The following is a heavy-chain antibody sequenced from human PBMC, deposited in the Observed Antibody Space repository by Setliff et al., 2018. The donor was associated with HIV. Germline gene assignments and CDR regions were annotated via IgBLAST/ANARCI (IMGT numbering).Heavy chain of an antibody. V-gene: IGHV3-48*04. CDR1: GFTFSRYA. CDR3: SRDTFGADDT. D-gene: IGHD3-3*01. CDR2: ISAGSSLI. J-gene: IGHJ4*02. Sequence: GGSLRLSCAASGFTFSRYAMTWVRQAPGKGLEWVAYISAGSSLIYYVESVKGRFTIFRDNAKNTLYLQMNSLRVEDTAVYYCSRDTFGADDTWGQGTLVTVSS.